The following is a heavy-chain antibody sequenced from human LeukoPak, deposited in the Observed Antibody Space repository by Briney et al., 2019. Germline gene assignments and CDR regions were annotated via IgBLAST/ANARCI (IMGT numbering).Heavy chain of an antibody. V-gene: IGHV4-38-2*02. D-gene: IGHD6-13*01. CDR2: IYHSEST. CDR1: GYSISSGYY. CDR3: ARDSSSWYNFYYYYHMDG. J-gene: IGHJ6*03. Sequence: SETLSLTCTVSGYSISSGYYWGWIRQPPGKGLEWIGSIYHSESTYYNPSLKSRVAISVDTSKNQFSLKLSSVTAADTAVYHSARDSSSWYNFYYYYHMDGWGKGSTVTVSS.